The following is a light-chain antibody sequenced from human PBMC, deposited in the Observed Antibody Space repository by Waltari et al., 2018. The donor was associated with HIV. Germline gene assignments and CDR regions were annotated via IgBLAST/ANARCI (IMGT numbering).Light chain of an antibody. Sequence: QSVLTQAPSASGTPGQRGTIACSGTNPNIGRNFVCWYQQVPGGAPKLLIYRNNQRPSGVPDRSSGSKSGTSDSLAISGLRSEDEADYYCAAWDDSLSGLVFGGRTKLTVL. V-gene: IGLV1-47*01. CDR1: NPNIGRNF. J-gene: IGLJ2*01. CDR3: AAWDDSLSGLV. CDR2: RNN.